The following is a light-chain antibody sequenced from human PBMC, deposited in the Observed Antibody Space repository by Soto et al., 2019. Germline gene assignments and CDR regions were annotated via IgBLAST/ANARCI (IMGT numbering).Light chain of an antibody. CDR3: SSYADSMTWV. J-gene: IGLJ3*02. CDR1: GSDVGSFDL. CDR2: EGS. V-gene: IGLV2-23*01. Sequence: QSALTQPASVSGSPEQSITISCTGPGSDVGSFDLVSWYQQHPGKAPKLIIFEGSKRPSGVSNRFSGSKSDNRASLTISGLQAEDEADYYCSSYADSMTWVFGGGTKVTVL.